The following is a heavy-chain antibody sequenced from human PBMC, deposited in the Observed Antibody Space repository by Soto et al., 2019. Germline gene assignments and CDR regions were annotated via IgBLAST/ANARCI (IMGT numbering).Heavy chain of an antibody. CDR3: AAYGVVPADNYYYYGMDV. CDR2: IIPIFGTA. D-gene: IGHD2-2*01. J-gene: IGHJ6*02. Sequence: QVQLVQSGAEVKKPGSSVKVSCKASGGTFSSYAISWVRQAPGQGLEWMGGIIPIFGTANYAQKFQGRVTITADDSTTTAYMELSSLRSEDTAVYYCAAYGVVPADNYYYYGMDVWGQGTTVTVSS. V-gene: IGHV1-69*01. CDR1: GGTFSSYA.